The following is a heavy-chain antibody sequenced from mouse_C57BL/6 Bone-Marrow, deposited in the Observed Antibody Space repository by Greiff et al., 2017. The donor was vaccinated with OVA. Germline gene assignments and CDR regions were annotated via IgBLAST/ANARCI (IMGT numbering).Heavy chain of an antibody. V-gene: IGHV5-16*01. CDR2: INYDGSST. CDR1: GFTFSDYY. CDR3: ARDGYYEAMDY. Sequence: DVKLVESEGGLVQPGSSMKLSCTASGFTFSDYYMAWVRQVPEKGLEWVANINYDGSSTYYLDSLKSRFIISRDNAKNILYLQMSSLKSEDTATYYCARDGYYEAMDYWGQGTSVTVSS. J-gene: IGHJ4*01. D-gene: IGHD2-3*01.